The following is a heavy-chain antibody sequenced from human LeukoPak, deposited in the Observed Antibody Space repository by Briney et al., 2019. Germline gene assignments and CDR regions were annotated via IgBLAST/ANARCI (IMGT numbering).Heavy chain of an antibody. V-gene: IGHV4-61*02. Sequence: SETLSLTCTVSGGSISSGSYYSGWIRQPAGKGLEWIGRIYTSGSTNYNPSLKSRVTISVDTSKNQFSLKLSSVTAADTAVYYCARGDGYNIDYWGQGTLVTVSS. J-gene: IGHJ4*02. D-gene: IGHD5-24*01. CDR1: GGSISSGSYY. CDR2: IYTSGST. CDR3: ARGDGYNIDY.